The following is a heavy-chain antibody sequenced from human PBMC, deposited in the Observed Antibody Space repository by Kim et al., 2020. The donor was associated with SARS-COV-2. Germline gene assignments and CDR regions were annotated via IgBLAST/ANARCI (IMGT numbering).Heavy chain of an antibody. J-gene: IGHJ4*01. Sequence: GGSLRLSCAASGFTFSRYCMRWVRQAPGKGLEWVSYISFDGSKQYYADSVKGRFTVSRDSATNCVFLQMNNLRPEDTAMYYCTKDCYFRTRSVYYF. CDR2: ISFDGSKQ. CDR1: GFTFSRYC. V-gene: IGHV3-30*18. D-gene: IGHD3-3*01. CDR3: TKDCYFRTRSVYYF.